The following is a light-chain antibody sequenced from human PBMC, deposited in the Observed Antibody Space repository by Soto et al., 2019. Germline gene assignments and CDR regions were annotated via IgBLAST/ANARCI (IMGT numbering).Light chain of an antibody. CDR2: DAS. V-gene: IGKV3-11*01. CDR1: QSVRSY. Sequence: EIVFTQSPATLSLSPGERATLSCRASQSVRSYLAWYQQKPGQAPRLLIYDASNRDTGIQARFSGSGAGTDFTLTISSLEPEDVAVDYCQQRSNSPPTFGQGTRLEIK. J-gene: IGKJ5*01. CDR3: QQRSNSPPT.